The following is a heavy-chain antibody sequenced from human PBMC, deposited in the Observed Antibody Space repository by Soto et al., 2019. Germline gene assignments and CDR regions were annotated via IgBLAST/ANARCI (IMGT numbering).Heavy chain of an antibody. D-gene: IGHD2-21*02. CDR2: INPNSGGT. V-gene: IGHV1-2*04. J-gene: IGHJ3*02. CDR1: GYTFTGYY. CDR3: ARDLGVFSKTPAYCGGDCYSYAFDI. Sequence: ASVKVSCKASGYTFTGYYMHWVRQAPGQGLEWMGWINPNSGGTNYAQKFQGWVTMTRDTSISTAYMELSRLRSDDTAVYYCARDLGVFSKTPAYCGGDCYSYAFDIWGQGTMVTVSS.